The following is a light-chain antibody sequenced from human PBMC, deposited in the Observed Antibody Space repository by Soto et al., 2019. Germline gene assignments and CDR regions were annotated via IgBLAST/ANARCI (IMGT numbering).Light chain of an antibody. J-gene: IGLJ2*01. CDR3: GTWDSSLSAGVV. CDR1: SSNIGNNY. Sequence: QSVLTQPPSVSAAPGQKVTISCSGSSSNIGNNYVSWYQQLPGTAPKLLIYDNNKRPSGIPDRFSGSKSGTSATLGITGLQTGYEADYYCGTWDSSLSAGVVFGGGTKVTVL. V-gene: IGLV1-51*01. CDR2: DNN.